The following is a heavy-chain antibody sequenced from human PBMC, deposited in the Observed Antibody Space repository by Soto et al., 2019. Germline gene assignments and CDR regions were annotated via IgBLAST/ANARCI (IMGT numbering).Heavy chain of an antibody. CDR3: AKNVWGITIFGGMDV. CDR2: ISGSGGST. V-gene: IGHV3-23*01. Sequence: GGSLRLSCAASGFTFSSYAMSWVRQAPGKGLEWVSAISGSGGSTYYADSVKGRFTISRDNSKNTLYLQMNSLGAEDTAVYYCAKNVWGITIFGGMDVWGKGTTVTVSS. D-gene: IGHD3-9*01. J-gene: IGHJ6*04. CDR1: GFTFSSYA.